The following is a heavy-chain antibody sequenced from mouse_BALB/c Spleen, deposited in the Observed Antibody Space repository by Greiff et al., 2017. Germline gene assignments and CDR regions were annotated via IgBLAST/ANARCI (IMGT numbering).Heavy chain of an antibody. CDR1: GFNINDYY. D-gene: IGHD1-1*01. V-gene: IGHV14-1*02. Sequence: VQLQQSGAELVRPGALVKLSCKASGFNINDYYMHWVKQRPEQGLEWIGWIDPENGNTIYDPKFQGKASITADTSSNTAYLQLSSLTSEDTAVYYCASFTTPFAYWGQGTLVTVSA. CDR2: IDPENGNT. J-gene: IGHJ3*01. CDR3: ASFTTPFAY.